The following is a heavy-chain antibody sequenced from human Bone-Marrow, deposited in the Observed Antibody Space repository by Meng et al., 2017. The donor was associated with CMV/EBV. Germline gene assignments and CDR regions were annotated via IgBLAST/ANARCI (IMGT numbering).Heavy chain of an antibody. Sequence: ASVKVSCKASGYTFTSYYMHWVRQAPGQGLEWMGIINPSGGSTSYAQKFQGRVTMTRDTSTSTVYMELSSLRSEDTAVYYCVRDWPLGVVVPAAIGNWFDSWGQGTLVTVSS. CDR2: INPSGGST. CDR1: GYTFTSYY. CDR3: VRDWPLGVVVPAAIGNWFDS. D-gene: IGHD2-2*01. V-gene: IGHV1-46*01. J-gene: IGHJ5*01.